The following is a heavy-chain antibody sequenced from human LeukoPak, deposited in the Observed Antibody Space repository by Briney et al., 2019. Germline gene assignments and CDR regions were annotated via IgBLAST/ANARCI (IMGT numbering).Heavy chain of an antibody. CDR3: ARDLVVVPAAMYLGY. D-gene: IGHD2-2*01. Sequence: GASVKVSCKASGYTFTGYYMHWVRQAPGQGLEWMGWINPNSGGTNYAQKFQGRVTMIRDTSVSTAYMELSRLRSDDTAVYYCARDLVVVPAAMYLGYWGQGTLVTVSS. CDR1: GYTFTGYY. CDR2: INPNSGGT. V-gene: IGHV1-2*02. J-gene: IGHJ4*02.